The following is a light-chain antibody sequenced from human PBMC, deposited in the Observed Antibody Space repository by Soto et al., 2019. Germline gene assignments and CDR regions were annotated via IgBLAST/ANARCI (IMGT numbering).Light chain of an antibody. V-gene: IGKV3-20*01. CDR2: GAS. CDR1: QSVSSSY. CDR3: QQYGNSPWT. J-gene: IGKJ1*01. Sequence: EIVLTQSPGTLSLSPGERATLSCRASQSVSSSYLAWYQQKLGQAPRLLIYGASSRASGIPDRFSGSGSGTDFTLTISKLEPEDFAIYYGQQYGNSPWTFGQGTRVEMK.